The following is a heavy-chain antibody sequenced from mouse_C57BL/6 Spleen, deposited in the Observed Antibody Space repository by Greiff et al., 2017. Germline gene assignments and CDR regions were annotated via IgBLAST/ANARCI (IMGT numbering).Heavy chain of an antibody. CDR2: IDPPDSYT. J-gene: IGHJ1*03. CDR1: GYTFTSYW. V-gene: IGHV1-59*01. CDR3: ARSADYYGSSGYFDV. D-gene: IGHD1-1*01. Sequence: VQLQQSGAELVRPGTSVKLSCKASGYTFTSYWMHWVKQRPGQGLEWIGVIDPPDSYTNYNQKFKGKATLTVDTSSSTAYMQLSSLTSEDSAVYYCARSADYYGSSGYFDVWGTGTTVTVSS.